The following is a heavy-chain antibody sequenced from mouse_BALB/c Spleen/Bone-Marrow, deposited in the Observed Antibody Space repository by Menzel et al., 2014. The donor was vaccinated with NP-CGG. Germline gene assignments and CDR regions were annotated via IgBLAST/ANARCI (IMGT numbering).Heavy chain of an antibody. CDR3: ARYYGSSQAWFAY. Sequence: QVQLQQSGPGLVAPSQSLSITCTVSGFSLTSYGVHWVRQPPGKGLEWLGVIWAGGSTNYNSALMSRLSISKDNSKSQVFLKMNSLQTDDTAMYYCARYYGSSQAWFAYWGQGTLVTASA. V-gene: IGHV2-9*02. CDR1: GFSLTSYG. D-gene: IGHD1-1*01. J-gene: IGHJ3*01. CDR2: IWAGGST.